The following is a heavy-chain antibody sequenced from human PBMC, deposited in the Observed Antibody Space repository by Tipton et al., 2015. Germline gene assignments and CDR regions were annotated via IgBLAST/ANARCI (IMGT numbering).Heavy chain of an antibody. J-gene: IGHJ4*02. V-gene: IGHV3-30*03. D-gene: IGHD2-2*01. CDR2: ISWDGRNK. CDR1: GFAFSNYA. CDR3: ARDYCSVTSCYDY. Sequence: SLRLSCAASGFAFSNYAMSWVRQAPGKGLEWVAVISWDGRNKYYADSVKGRFTVSRDTSKNTLYLQMDSLGADDTAVYYCARDYCSVTSCYDYWGQGTLVTVSS.